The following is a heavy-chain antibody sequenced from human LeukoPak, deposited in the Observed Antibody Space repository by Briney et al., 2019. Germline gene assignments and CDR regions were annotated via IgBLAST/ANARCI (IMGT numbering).Heavy chain of an antibody. D-gene: IGHD2-15*01. CDR1: GFTFSNAW. Sequence: KAGGSLRLSCAGSGFTFSNAWMTWVRQAPGKGLEWLGRIKTKADSGPTDYAAPVKGRFTISRDDSTNTVYSQMNSLKSEDTGVYYCTTDADCSGGSCYENYWGQGTLVTVSS. V-gene: IGHV3-15*01. J-gene: IGHJ4*02. CDR3: TTDADCSGGSCYENY. CDR2: IKTKADSGPT.